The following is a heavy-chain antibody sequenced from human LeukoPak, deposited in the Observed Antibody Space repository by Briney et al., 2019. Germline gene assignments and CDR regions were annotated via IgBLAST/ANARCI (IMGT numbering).Heavy chain of an antibody. Sequence: PGGSLRFSCAASGFTFSSYWMSWVRQAPGKGLEWVANIKQDGSEKYYVDSVKGRFTISRDNAKNSLYLQMNSLRAEDTAVYYCARDPRPSSGWRPFDYWGQGTLVTISS. CDR1: GFTFSSYW. V-gene: IGHV3-7*01. CDR2: IKQDGSEK. J-gene: IGHJ4*02. CDR3: ARDPRPSSGWRPFDY. D-gene: IGHD6-19*01.